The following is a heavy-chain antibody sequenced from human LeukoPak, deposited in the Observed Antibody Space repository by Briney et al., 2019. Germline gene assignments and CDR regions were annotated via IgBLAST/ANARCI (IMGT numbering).Heavy chain of an antibody. Sequence: ASVKVSCKASGYTFTGYYMHWVRQAPGQGLEWMGWINPNSGGTNYAQKFQGWVTMTRDTSISTAYMELSRLRSDDTAVYYCARGRGSDHYYDSSGYYYSYFDYWGQGTLVTVSS. CDR2: INPNSGGT. CDR1: GYTFTGYY. V-gene: IGHV1-2*04. D-gene: IGHD3-22*01. CDR3: ARGRGSDHYYDSSGYYYSYFDY. J-gene: IGHJ4*02.